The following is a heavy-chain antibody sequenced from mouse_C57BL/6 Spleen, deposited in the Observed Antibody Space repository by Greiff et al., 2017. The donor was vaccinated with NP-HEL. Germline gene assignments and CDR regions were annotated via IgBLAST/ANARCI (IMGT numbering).Heavy chain of an antibody. CDR3: TRRYGSSYRFAY. CDR2: IDPETGGT. CDR1: GYTFTDYE. J-gene: IGHJ3*01. V-gene: IGHV1-15*01. Sequence: QVQLQQSGAELVRPGASVTLSCKASGYTFTDYEMHWVKQTPVHGLEWIGAIDPETGGTAYNQKFKGKAILTADKSSSTAYMELRSLTSEDSAVYYCTRRYGSSYRFAYWGQGTLVTVSA. D-gene: IGHD1-1*01.